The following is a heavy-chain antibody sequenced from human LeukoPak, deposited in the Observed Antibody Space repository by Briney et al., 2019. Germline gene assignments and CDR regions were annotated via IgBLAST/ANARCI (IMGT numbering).Heavy chain of an antibody. Sequence: GESLKISCAASGFTFSSYAMSWVRQAPGKGLEWVSSMSGSGGSTYYADSVKGRFTISRDNSKNTLYLQMSSLRAEDTAVYYCALGRHIFDYWGQGTLVTVSS. V-gene: IGHV3-23*01. D-gene: IGHD2-15*01. CDR2: MSGSGGST. CDR3: ALGRHIFDY. CDR1: GFTFSSYA. J-gene: IGHJ4*02.